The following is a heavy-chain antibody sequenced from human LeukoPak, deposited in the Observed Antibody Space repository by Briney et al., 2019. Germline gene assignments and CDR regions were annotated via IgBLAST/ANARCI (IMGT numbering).Heavy chain of an antibody. V-gene: IGHV3-23*01. D-gene: IGHD5-12*01. CDR3: VRDGGVSGYDLLDY. J-gene: IGHJ4*02. Sequence: GGSLRLSCAASGFTFSSYAMSWVRQAPGKGLEWVSAISGSGGSTYYADSVKGRFTISRDNSKNTLYMQMNSLRAEDTAVYYCVRDGGVSGYDLLDYWGQGTLVTVSS. CDR1: GFTFSSYA. CDR2: ISGSGGST.